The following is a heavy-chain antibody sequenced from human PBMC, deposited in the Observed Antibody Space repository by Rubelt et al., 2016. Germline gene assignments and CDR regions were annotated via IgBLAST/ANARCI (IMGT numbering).Heavy chain of an antibody. Sequence: VQLVESGGGVVQPGRSLRLSCAASGFTFSNYGMHWVRQAPGKGLEWVSYTHRGSETISYADSVTGRFIISRDNAKNSLYLQMNSLRDEDTAVYFCARDPVTGGHPLDYWGQGTLVTVSS. CDR3: ARDPVTGGHPLDY. CDR1: GFTFSNYG. J-gene: IGHJ4*02. V-gene: IGHV3-48*02. CDR2: THRGSETI. D-gene: IGHD3-10*01.